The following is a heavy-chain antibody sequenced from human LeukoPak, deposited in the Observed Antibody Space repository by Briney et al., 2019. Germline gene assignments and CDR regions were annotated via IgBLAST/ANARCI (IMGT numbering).Heavy chain of an antibody. CDR1: GFTFSSYA. CDR3: ARDLPWFDP. V-gene: IGHV3-30-3*01. J-gene: IGHJ5*02. CDR2: ISYDGSNK. Sequence: GGSLRLSCAASGFTFSSYAMRWVRQAPGKGLEWVAVISYDGSNKYYADSAKGRFTISRDNSKNTLYLQMKSLRAEDTAVYYCARDLPWFDPWGQGTLVTVSS.